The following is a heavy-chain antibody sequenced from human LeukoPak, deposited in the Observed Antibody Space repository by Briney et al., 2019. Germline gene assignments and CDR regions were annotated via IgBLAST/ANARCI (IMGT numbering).Heavy chain of an antibody. CDR2: SYISGST. J-gene: IGHJ4*02. V-gene: IGHV4-4*07. CDR3: AGGSTMIRGAADY. Sequence: PSETLSLTCTVSGGSITTYYWSWIRQPAGKGLEWIGRSYISGSTNYNPSLRSRVTMSVDTSKNQFSLKLSSVTAADTAVYFCAGGSTMIRGAADYWGQGTLVTVSS. D-gene: IGHD3-10*01. CDR1: GGSITTYY.